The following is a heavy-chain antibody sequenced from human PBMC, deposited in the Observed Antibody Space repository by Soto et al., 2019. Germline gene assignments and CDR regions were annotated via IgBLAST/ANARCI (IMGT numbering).Heavy chain of an antibody. V-gene: IGHV1-18*01. Sequence: QVQLVQSGAEVKKPGASVKVSCKASGYTFTSYGISWVRQAPGQGLEWMGWISAYNGNTNYAQKLNGRGPITTDTSTSTAYIELRTLRSDDTAVYYCARDSPPVDYWGQGTLVTVSS. CDR1: GYTFTSYG. J-gene: IGHJ4*02. CDR2: ISAYNGNT. CDR3: ARDSPPVDY.